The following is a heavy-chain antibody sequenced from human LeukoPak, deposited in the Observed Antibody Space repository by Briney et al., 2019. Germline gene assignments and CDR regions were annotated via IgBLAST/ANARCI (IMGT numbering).Heavy chain of an antibody. CDR3: AREWYCSGGSCYITAGY. Sequence: PGGSLRLSCAASGFTFSSYWMSWVRQAPGKGPEWVANIKQDGSEKYYVDSVKGRFTISRDNAKNSVYLQMNSLRAEDTAVYYCAREWYCSGGSCYITAGYLGQGTLVTVSS. V-gene: IGHV3-7*01. CDR1: GFTFSSYW. CDR2: IKQDGSEK. J-gene: IGHJ4*02. D-gene: IGHD2-15*01.